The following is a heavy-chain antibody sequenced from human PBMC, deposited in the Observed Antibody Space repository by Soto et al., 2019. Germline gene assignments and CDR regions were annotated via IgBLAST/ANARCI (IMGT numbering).Heavy chain of an antibody. V-gene: IGHV1-58*01. CDR2: IAAGSGYT. D-gene: IGHD2-8*01. CDR3: AADATAWQQMVPSDY. J-gene: IGHJ4*02. Sequence: SVKVSCKASGFTFTSSAFQWVRQARGQRLEWIGWIAAGSGYTNYAQRFQDRVTLTRDMSTATTYMELSRLTSEDTAIYYCAADATAWQQMVPSDYWGQGTLVTVSS. CDR1: GFTFTSSA.